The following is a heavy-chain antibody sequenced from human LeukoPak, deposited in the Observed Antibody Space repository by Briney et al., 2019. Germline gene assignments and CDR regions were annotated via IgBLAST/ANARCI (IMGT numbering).Heavy chain of an antibody. CDR2: INHSGST. Sequence: SETLSLTCAVYGGSFSGYYWSWIRQPPGKGLEWIGEINHSGSTNYNPSLKSRVTILVDTSKNQFSLKLSSVTAAATAVYYCARIVVAGYYYFDSWGQGTLVTVSS. V-gene: IGHV4-34*01. CDR3: ARIVVAGYYYFDS. J-gene: IGHJ4*02. CDR1: GGSFSGYY. D-gene: IGHD2-15*01.